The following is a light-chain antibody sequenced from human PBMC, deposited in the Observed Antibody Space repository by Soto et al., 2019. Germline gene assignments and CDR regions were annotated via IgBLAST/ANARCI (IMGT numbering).Light chain of an antibody. CDR2: GAS. V-gene: IGKV3D-20*02. CDR3: QQRST. Sequence: EIVLTHSPRTLSLSPCERATLSCRASQSVSNNYLAWYQQKPGQAPRLLIYGASNRATGIPDRFSGSGSGTDFTLTISSLEPEDFAVYYCQQRSTFGQGTRLEIK. J-gene: IGKJ5*01. CDR1: QSVSNNY.